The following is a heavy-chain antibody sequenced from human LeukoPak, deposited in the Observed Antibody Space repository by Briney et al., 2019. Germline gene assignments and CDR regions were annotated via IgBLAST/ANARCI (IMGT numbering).Heavy chain of an antibody. J-gene: IGHJ4*02. V-gene: IGHV3-21*01. CDR1: GFTFSSYS. CDR3: ARGRSGSYYNHNDY. D-gene: IGHD3-10*01. Sequence: GGSLRLSCAASGFTFSSYSMNWVRQAPGKGLEWVSSISSSSSYIYYADSVKGRFTISRDNAKNTLYLQMNSLRAEDTAVYYCARGRSGSYYNHNDYWGQGTLVTVSS. CDR2: ISSSSSYI.